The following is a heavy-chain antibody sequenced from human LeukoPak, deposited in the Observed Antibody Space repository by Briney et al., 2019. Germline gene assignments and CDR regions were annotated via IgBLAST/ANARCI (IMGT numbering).Heavy chain of an antibody. J-gene: IGHJ4*02. D-gene: IGHD2-21*02. CDR1: GFTFSSYA. CDR3: ARDREFVVVTAPDY. CDR2: ISYDGSNK. Sequence: PGGSLRLSCAASGFTFSSYAMHWVRQAPGKGLEWVAVISYDGSNKYYADSVKGRFTISRDNSKNTLYLQMNSLRAEDTAVYYCARDREFVVVTAPDYWAREPCSPSPQ. V-gene: IGHV3-30-3*01.